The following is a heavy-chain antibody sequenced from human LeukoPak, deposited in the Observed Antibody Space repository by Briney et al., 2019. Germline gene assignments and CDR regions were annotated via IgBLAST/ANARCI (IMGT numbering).Heavy chain of an antibody. CDR1: GFIFSTYN. V-gene: IGHV3-21*01. Sequence: GGSLRLSCSASGFIFSTYNMNWVRQAPGKALEWVSSITSSSSRTYYADSVKGRYTISRDNAKNSLYLQMDSLRAEDTAVYYCARGFSSSGYLDYWGQGTLVTVSS. J-gene: IGHJ4*02. D-gene: IGHD3-22*01. CDR3: ARGFSSSGYLDY. CDR2: ITSSSSRT.